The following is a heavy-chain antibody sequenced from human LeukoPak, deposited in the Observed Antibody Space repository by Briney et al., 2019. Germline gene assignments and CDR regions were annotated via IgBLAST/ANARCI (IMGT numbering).Heavy chain of an antibody. Sequence: GGSLRLSCAASGFTFSSYAMHWVRQAPGKGLEWVAVISYDGSNKYYADSVKGRFTISRDNSKNTLYLQMNSLRAEDTAVYYCARDFQYCSGGSCYSSGAFDIWGQGTMVTVPS. CDR3: ARDFQYCSGGSCYSSGAFDI. J-gene: IGHJ3*02. D-gene: IGHD2-15*01. CDR2: ISYDGSNK. CDR1: GFTFSSYA. V-gene: IGHV3-30-3*01.